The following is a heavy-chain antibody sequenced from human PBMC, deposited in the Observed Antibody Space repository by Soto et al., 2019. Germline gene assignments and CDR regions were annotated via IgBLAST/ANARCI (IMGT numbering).Heavy chain of an antibody. CDR3: ARAMGQQAPDYFAY. V-gene: IGHV3-33*01. J-gene: IGHJ4*02. CDR1: GFTFSSDG. CDR2: IWFDGNKE. D-gene: IGHD6-13*01. Sequence: QVQLVESGGGAVQPGRSLRLSCVASGFTFSSDGMHWVRQAPGKGLEWVSGIWFDGNKEYYADPVKGRFTISRDNSKNTLYLQMNSLRAEDTAVYYCARAMGQQAPDYFAYCGQGTLVTVSS.